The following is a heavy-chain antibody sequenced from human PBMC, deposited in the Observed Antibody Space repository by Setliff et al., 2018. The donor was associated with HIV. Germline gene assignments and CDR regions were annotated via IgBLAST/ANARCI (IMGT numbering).Heavy chain of an antibody. V-gene: IGHV4-59*01. J-gene: IGHJ4*02. CDR2: IYYSGST. D-gene: IGHD6-13*01. Sequence: PSETLSLTCTVSGGSISSYSWSWIRQPPGKGLEWIGYIYYSGSTNYNPSLKSRVTISVDTSKNQFSLKLSSVTAADTAVYYCARDGYSSSWYVISGSFDYWGQGILVTVSS. CDR1: GGSISSYS. CDR3: ARDGYSSSWYVISGSFDY.